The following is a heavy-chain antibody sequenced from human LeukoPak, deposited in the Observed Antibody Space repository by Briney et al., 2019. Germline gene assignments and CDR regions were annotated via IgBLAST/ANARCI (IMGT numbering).Heavy chain of an antibody. CDR2: IYYSGST. V-gene: IGHV4-61*01. Sequence: SETLSLTCTVSGGSVSSGSYYWRWIRQPPGKGREWIGYIYYSGSTNYNPSLKSRVTISVDTSKNQFSLKLSSVTAADTAVYYCAATEVVVPAAPFETFDYWGQGTLVTVSS. CDR1: GGSVSSGSYY. D-gene: IGHD2-2*01. CDR3: AATEVVVPAAPFETFDY. J-gene: IGHJ4*02.